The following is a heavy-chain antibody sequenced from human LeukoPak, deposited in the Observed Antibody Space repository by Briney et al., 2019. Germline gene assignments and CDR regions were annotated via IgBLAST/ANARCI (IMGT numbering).Heavy chain of an antibody. D-gene: IGHD2-21*01. CDR1: GFTFSVYT. Sequence: GRSLRLSCAASGFTFSVYTIHWVRQAPGTGLEWVTLISHDGRNKNYADSVKGRFTIPRDNSKKTLYLEVNSLRPEDTAVYYCARGSHQDCLGSMTYLFDYWGQGILVTVSS. V-gene: IGHV3-30*04. CDR3: ARGSHQDCLGSMTYLFDY. CDR2: ISHDGRNK. J-gene: IGHJ4*02.